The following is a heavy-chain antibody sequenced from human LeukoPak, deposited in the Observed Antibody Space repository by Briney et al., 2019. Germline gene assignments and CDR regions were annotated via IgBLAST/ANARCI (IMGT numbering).Heavy chain of an antibody. CDR2: IYTSGST. J-gene: IGHJ4*02. CDR3: ARETGYYGSGSGIDY. Sequence: KPSETLSLTCTVSGGSISSYYWSWIRQPAGKGLEWIGRIYTSGSTNYNPSLKSRVTMSVDTTKNQFSLKLSSVTAADTAVYYCARETGYYGSGSGIDYWGQGTLVTVSS. CDR1: GGSISSYY. D-gene: IGHD3-10*01. V-gene: IGHV4-4*07.